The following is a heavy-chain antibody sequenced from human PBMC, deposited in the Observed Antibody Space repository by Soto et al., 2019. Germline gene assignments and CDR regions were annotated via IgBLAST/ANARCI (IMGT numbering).Heavy chain of an antibody. CDR1: GFTFSSYA. Sequence: EVQLLESGGGLVQPGGSLRLSCAASGFTFSSYAMRWVRQAPGKGLEWVSSVTGGGETTFYADSVKGRFTISRDNSRNTLFQQMDSLRDDDTALYYCAKGATSLYVDSWGQGTLVTVAS. J-gene: IGHJ4*02. CDR2: VTGGGETT. CDR3: AKGATSLYVDS. V-gene: IGHV3-23*01. D-gene: IGHD1-1*01.